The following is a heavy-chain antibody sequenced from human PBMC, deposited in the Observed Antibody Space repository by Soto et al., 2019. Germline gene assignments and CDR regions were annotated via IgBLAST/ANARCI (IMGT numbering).Heavy chain of an antibody. Sequence: SETLSLTCSVSGGSINSYYWSWIRQPPGKGLEWIGYIYYSGSTTYNPSLKSRVIISVDTSKNQFSLKLRSVTAADTAVYYCARHPDYGAYYNWFYPWGQGTLVTVSS. CDR3: ARHPDYGAYYNWFYP. CDR2: IYYSGST. CDR1: GGSINSYY. J-gene: IGHJ5*02. V-gene: IGHV4-59*08. D-gene: IGHD4-17*01.